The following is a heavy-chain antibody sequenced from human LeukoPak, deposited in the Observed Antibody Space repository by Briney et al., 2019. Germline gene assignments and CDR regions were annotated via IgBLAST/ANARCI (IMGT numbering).Heavy chain of an antibody. CDR3: AKENESPDL. V-gene: IGHV3-74*01. J-gene: IGHJ4*02. Sequence: GGSLRLSCAASGFTFSIYWMHWVRQAPGQGLVWVSNMNSDGSITNYADSVKGRFTISRDNAKSTLYLQMNNLGVEDTGIYYCAKENESPDLWGQGTLVTVSS. CDR2: MNSDGSIT. D-gene: IGHD3/OR15-3a*01. CDR1: GFTFSIYW.